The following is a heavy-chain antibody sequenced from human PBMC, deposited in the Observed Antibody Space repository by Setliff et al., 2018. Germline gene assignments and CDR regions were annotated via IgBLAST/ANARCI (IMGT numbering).Heavy chain of an antibody. CDR1: GDSVSSNGAA. V-gene: IGHV6-1*01. CDR3: ARDSELGLDALDF. Sequence: PSQTLSLTCAISGDSVSSNGAAWNWIRQSPSGGLEWLGRTFYRSKWYYDYALSVKSRITVNPDTSKNQFSLHLNSVTPEDTAVYYCARDSELGLDALDFWGQGTLVTVSS. CDR2: TFYRSKWYY. J-gene: IGHJ4*02. D-gene: IGHD7-27*01.